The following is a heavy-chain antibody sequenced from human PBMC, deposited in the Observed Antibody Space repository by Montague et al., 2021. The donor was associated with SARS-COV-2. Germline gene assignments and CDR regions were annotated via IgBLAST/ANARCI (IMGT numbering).Heavy chain of an antibody. CDR1: GFTFSSYN. CDR3: ARTLTTVTSDYVDY. Sequence: SLRLSCAASGFTFSSYNMNWVRQAPGKGLEWVSSISSSSSYIYYADSVKGRFTISRDNAKNSLYLQMNSLRAEDTAVYYCARTLTTVTSDYVDYWGQGTLVTVSS. V-gene: IGHV3-21*01. D-gene: IGHD4-17*01. J-gene: IGHJ4*02. CDR2: ISSSSSYI.